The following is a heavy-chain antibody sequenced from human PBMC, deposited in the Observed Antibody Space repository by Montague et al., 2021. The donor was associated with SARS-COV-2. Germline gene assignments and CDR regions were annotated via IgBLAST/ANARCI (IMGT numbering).Heavy chain of an antibody. D-gene: IGHD3-22*01. CDR3: ACASTITMIDVVIHAFDX. J-gene: IGHJ3*02. CDR1: GGSISNGGYY. Sequence: TLSLTCTVSGGSISNGGYYWSWIRQHPGKDRVWSGYIYYSGSTYYNLSLKSRVTISVDTSKNQFSLKLSSVTATDTAVYDCACASTITMIDVVIHAFDXWGQGTMVTVSS. CDR2: IYYSGST. V-gene: IGHV4-31*03.